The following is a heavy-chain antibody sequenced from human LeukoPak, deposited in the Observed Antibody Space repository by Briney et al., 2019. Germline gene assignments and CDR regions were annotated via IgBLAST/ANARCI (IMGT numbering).Heavy chain of an antibody. V-gene: IGHV3-74*01. CDR2: IDPDGGAI. CDR1: GFTFSSYW. Sequence: GGSLRLSCAASGFTFSSYWMHWVRQAPGKGLVWVSRIDPDGGAIRYADSVRGRFTISRDNAKNTLYLQMNSLRAEATAVYYCARGGYHAYYLGYWGQGSLVTVSS. D-gene: IGHD5-18*01. CDR3: ARGGYHAYYLGY. J-gene: IGHJ4*02.